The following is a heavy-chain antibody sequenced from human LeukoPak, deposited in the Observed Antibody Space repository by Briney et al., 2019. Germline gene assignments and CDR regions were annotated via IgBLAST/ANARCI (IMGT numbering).Heavy chain of an antibody. CDR2: IYYSGST. CDR3: ARRVAVTARYYFDF. D-gene: IGHD6-19*01. CDR1: GGSISSYY. V-gene: IGHV4-59*08. J-gene: IGHJ4*02. Sequence: SETLSLTCTVSGGSISSYYWSWIRQPPGKGLEWIGCIYYSGSTNYNPSLKSRVTIPVDTSKNQFSLKLSSVTAADTAVYFCARRVAVTARYYFDFWGQGTLVTVSS.